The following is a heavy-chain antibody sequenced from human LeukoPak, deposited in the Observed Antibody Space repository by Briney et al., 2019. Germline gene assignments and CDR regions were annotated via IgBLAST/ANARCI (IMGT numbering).Heavy chain of an antibody. Sequence: ASVRVSCKASGYTFTSYYVHWVRQAPGQGLEWMGWVSAYNGKTNYAQSLQDRVTMTTDTSTSTVYMELRSLRSDDTALYYCARGDTFLPTHYFDPWGQGTLVTVSS. CDR2: VSAYNGKT. D-gene: IGHD2/OR15-2a*01. CDR3: ARGDTFLPTHYFDP. V-gene: IGHV1-18*04. J-gene: IGHJ5*02. CDR1: GYTFTSYY.